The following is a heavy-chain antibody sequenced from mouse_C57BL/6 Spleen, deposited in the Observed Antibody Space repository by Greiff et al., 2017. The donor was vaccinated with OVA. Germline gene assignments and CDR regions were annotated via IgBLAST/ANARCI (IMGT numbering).Heavy chain of an antibody. V-gene: IGHV1-53*01. CDR2: INPSNGGT. CDR1: GYTFTSYW. D-gene: IGHD1-1*01. Sequence: QVQLQQPGTELVKPGASVKLSCKASGYTFTSYWMHWVKQRPGQGLEWIGNINPSNGGTNYNEKFKSKATLTVDKSSSTAYMRLSSLTSEDSAVYYCARWGYYGSSGYWYFDVWGTGTTVTVSS. CDR3: ARWGYYGSSGYWYFDV. J-gene: IGHJ1*03.